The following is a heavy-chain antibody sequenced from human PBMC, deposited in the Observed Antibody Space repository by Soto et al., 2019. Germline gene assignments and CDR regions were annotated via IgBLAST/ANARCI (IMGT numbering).Heavy chain of an antibody. V-gene: IGHV1-69*13. CDR2: IIPIFGTA. D-gene: IGHD2-15*01. CDR1: GGTFSSYA. CDR3: ARGCSGGSCYYYYYGMDV. Sequence: SVKVSCKASGGTFSSYAISWVRQAPGQGLEWMGGIIPIFGTANYAQKFQGRVTITADESTSTAYMELSSLRSEDTAVYYCARGCSGGSCYYYYYGMDVWGQGTTVTVSS. J-gene: IGHJ6*02.